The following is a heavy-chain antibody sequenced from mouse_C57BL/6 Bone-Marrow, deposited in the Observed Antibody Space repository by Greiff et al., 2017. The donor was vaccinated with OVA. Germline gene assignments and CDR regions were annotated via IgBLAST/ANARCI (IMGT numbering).Heavy chain of an antibody. V-gene: IGHV1-81*01. J-gene: IGHJ1*03. CDR3: ARGITTVVATRYFDV. CDR2: IYPRSGNT. D-gene: IGHD1-1*01. CDR1: GYTFTSYG. Sequence: QVQLQQSGAELARPGASVKLSCKASGYTFTSYGISWVKQRTGQGLEWIGEIYPRSGNTYYNEKFKGKATLTVDTSSSTAYMELHSLTSEDSAVYFCARGITTVVATRYFDVWGTGTTVTVSS.